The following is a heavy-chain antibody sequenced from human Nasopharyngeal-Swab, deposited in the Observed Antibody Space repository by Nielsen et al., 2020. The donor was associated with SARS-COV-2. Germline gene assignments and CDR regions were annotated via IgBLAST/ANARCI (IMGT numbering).Heavy chain of an antibody. CDR1: GYSFRSYG. J-gene: IGHJ4*02. D-gene: IGHD5-18*01. V-gene: IGHV1-18*01. CDR3: ARDVEEWLVVPSLSFDH. CDR2: ISIYNADR. Sequence: ASVKVSCRASGYSFRSYGINWVRQAPGQGLEWMGWISIYNADRNYAEKFQGRVSMTTDTSTTTAFVELTSLRSDDTAVYYCARDVEEWLVVPSLSFDHWGQGTLVTVSS.